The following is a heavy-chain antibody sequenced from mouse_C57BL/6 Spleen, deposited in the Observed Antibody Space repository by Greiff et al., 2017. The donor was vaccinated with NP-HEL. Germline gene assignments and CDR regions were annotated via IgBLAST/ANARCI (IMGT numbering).Heavy chain of an antibody. CDR3: ARTYYGRYYAMDY. V-gene: IGHV1-22*01. Sequence: VQLQQSGPELVKPGASVKMSCKASGYTFTDYNMHWVKQSHGKSLEWIGYINPNNGGTSYNQKFKGKATLTVNKSSSTAYMELRSLTSEDSAVYYCARTYYGRYYAMDYWGQGTSVTVPS. D-gene: IGHD2-10*01. J-gene: IGHJ4*01. CDR2: INPNNGGT. CDR1: GYTFTDYN.